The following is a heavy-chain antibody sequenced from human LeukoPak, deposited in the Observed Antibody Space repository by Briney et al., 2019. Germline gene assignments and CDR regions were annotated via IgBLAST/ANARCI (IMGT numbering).Heavy chain of an antibody. CDR1: GFTFSSYG. D-gene: IGHD1-26*01. Sequence: PGRSLRLSCAASGFTFSSYGMHWVRQAPGKGLEWVAVIWYDGSNKYYADSVKGRFTISRDNSKNTLYLQMNSLRAEDMAVYYCARDRVGASDWGQGTLVTVSS. V-gene: IGHV3-33*01. CDR3: ARDRVGASD. J-gene: IGHJ4*02. CDR2: IWYDGSNK.